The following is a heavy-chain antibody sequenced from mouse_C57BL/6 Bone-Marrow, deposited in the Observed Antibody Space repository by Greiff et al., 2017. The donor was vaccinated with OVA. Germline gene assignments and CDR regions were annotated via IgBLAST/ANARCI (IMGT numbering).Heavy chain of an antibody. V-gene: IGHV5-17*01. J-gene: IGHJ2*01. CDR1: GFTFSDYG. D-gene: IGHD1-3*01. CDR2: ISSGSSTI. Sequence: EVMLVESGGGLVKPGGSLKLSCAASGFTFSDYGMHWVRQAPEKGLEWVAYISSGSSTIYYADTVKGRFTISRDNAKNTLFLQRISLRSEDTAKYYSERELCYFDYWGQGTTLTVSS. CDR3: ERELCYFDY.